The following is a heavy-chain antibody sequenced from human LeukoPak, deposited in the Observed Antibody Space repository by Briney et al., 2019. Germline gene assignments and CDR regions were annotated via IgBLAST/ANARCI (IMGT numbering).Heavy chain of an antibody. D-gene: IGHD4-17*01. CDR2: ISSNGGST. Sequence: GGSLRLSCSASGFTFSSYAMHWVRQAPGKGLEYVSAISSNGGSTYYADSVKGRFTISRDNSKNTLYLQMSSLRSEDTAVYYCASLYGDYRGWFDPWGQGTLVTVSS. V-gene: IGHV3-64D*06. CDR1: GFTFSSYA. J-gene: IGHJ5*02. CDR3: ASLYGDYRGWFDP.